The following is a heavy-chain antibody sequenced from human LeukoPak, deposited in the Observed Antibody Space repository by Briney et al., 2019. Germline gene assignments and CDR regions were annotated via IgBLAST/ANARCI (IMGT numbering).Heavy chain of an antibody. J-gene: IGHJ5*02. CDR2: ISGIDGGT. V-gene: IGHV3-23*01. CDR3: ARSAAPGTNLIDP. CDR1: GFTFSSYA. D-gene: IGHD6-13*01. Sequence: GGSLRLSCAASGFTFSSYAMSWVRQAPGKGLEWVSAISGIDGGTYYADSVKGRFTISRDNSKNTLYLQMNSLTAEDTAVYYCARSAAPGTNLIDPWGQGTLVTVSS.